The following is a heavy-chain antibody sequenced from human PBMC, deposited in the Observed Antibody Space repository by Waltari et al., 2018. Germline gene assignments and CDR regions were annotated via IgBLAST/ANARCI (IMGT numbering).Heavy chain of an antibody. CDR3: ARAFQYGGTSHFDD. CDR2: SRNKANSYTT. CDR1: GFTFSDYY. V-gene: IGHV3-72*01. J-gene: IGHJ4*02. Sequence: EVQLAESGGGLVQPGGSLRLSCAVSGFTFSDYYMDWVRQAPGKGLEWVARSRNKANSYTTEYAASVKGRLTISRDDSKNSLNLQMNSLETDDTAVYFCARAFQYGGTSHFDDWGQGTLVTVSS. D-gene: IGHD1-26*01.